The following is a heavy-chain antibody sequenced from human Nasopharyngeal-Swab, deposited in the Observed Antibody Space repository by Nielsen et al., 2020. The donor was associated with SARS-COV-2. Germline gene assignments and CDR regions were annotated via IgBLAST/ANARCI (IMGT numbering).Heavy chain of an antibody. J-gene: IGHJ5*02. CDR3: AADSSSWYSS. Sequence: SLKISCAASGFTFSDYYMSWIRQAPGKGLEWVSYISSSSSYTNYADSVKGRFTISRDNAKNSLYLQMNSLRAEDTAVYYCAADSSSWYSSWGQGTLVTVSS. CDR2: ISSSSSYT. CDR1: GFTFSDYY. D-gene: IGHD6-13*01. V-gene: IGHV3-11*06.